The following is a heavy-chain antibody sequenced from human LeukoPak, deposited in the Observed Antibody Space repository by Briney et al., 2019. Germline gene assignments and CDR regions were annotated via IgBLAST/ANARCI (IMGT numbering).Heavy chain of an antibody. Sequence: SETLSLTCTVSGGSISSSSYYWGWIRQPPGKGLEWIGTIYYRGSTYYNPSPKSRVTISVDTSKNQFSLKLSPVTAADTAVYYXARVPTVTFFDYWGQGTLVTVSS. D-gene: IGHD4-17*01. V-gene: IGHV4-39*07. CDR2: IYYRGST. CDR1: GGSISSSSYY. J-gene: IGHJ4*02. CDR3: ARVPTVTFFDY.